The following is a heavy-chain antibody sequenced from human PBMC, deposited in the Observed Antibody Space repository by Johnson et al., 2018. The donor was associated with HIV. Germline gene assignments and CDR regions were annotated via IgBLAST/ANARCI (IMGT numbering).Heavy chain of an antibody. CDR1: GFSFNAYG. Sequence: QVQLVESGGGAVQPGGSLRLSCAASGFSFNAYGMHWVRQAPGKGLEWVAFIRYDGSSNFYPDSVKGRFTISRDNSKNTLYLQMNNLGPEDTAVYYCAKAELIRFGELNDGFDIWGQGTMVTVSS. CDR2: IRYDGSSN. CDR3: AKAELIRFGELNDGFDI. D-gene: IGHD3-10*01. V-gene: IGHV3-30*02. J-gene: IGHJ3*02.